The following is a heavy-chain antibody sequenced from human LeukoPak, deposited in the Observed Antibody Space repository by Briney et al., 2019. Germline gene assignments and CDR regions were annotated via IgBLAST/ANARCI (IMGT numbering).Heavy chain of an antibody. CDR2: IYYSGST. D-gene: IGHD1-7*01. Sequence: KPSETLSLTCTVSGGSTSSSSYYWGWIRQPPGKGLEWIGSIYYSGSTYYNPSLKSRVTISVDTSKNQFSLKPSSLTAADAAVYYCASIGLVTGTTGYWGQGALVTVSS. J-gene: IGHJ4*02. CDR3: ASIGLVTGTTGY. CDR1: GGSTSSSSYY. V-gene: IGHV4-39*01.